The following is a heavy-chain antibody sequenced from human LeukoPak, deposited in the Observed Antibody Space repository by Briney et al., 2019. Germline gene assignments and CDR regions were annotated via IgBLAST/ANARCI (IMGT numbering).Heavy chain of an antibody. D-gene: IGHD2-2*03. CDR2: ISYDGSNT. CDR1: GFRFKSYG. Sequence: GRSLRLSCAAAGFRFKSYGMHWVRQAPGKGLEWVAVISYDGSNTYYVDSVRGRFSISRDNSNNTVYLQLNSLKVEDTAVYYCAKDWILLFLRPLRSPYMDVWGKGTAVTVSS. CDR3: AKDWILLFLRPLRSPYMDV. J-gene: IGHJ6*03. V-gene: IGHV3-30*18.